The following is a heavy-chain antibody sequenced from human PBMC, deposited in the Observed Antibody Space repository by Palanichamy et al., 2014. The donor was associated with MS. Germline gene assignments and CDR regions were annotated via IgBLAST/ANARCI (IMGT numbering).Heavy chain of an antibody. Sequence: EVQLVEVWGEGVGTAWGVPSRLSCAASGFTFSSYSMNWVRQAPGKGLEWVSYISSSSSTIYYADSVKGRFTISRDNAKNSLYLQMNSLRDEDTAVYYCARDSRVATTPTDYWGQGTLVTVSS. CDR3: ARDSRVATTPTDY. D-gene: IGHD5-12*01. V-gene: IGHV3-48*02. J-gene: IGHJ4*02. CDR2: ISSSSSTI. CDR1: GFTFSSYS.